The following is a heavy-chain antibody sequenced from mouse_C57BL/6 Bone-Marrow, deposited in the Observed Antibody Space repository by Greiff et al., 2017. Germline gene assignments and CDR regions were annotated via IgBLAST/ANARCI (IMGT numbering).Heavy chain of an antibody. CDR1: GYSITSGYY. Sequence: EVQVVESGPGLVKPSQSLSLTCSVTGYSITSGYYWNWIRQFPGNKLEWMGYISYDGSNNSNPSLKNRISITRDTSKNQFFLKWKSVTTEDTATYYCAKLGRFAYWGQGTLVTVSA. CDR3: AKLGRFAY. J-gene: IGHJ3*01. V-gene: IGHV3-6*01. D-gene: IGHD4-1*01. CDR2: ISYDGSN.